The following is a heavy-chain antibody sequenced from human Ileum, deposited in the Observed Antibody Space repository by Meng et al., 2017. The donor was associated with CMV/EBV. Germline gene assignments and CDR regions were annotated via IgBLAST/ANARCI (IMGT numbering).Heavy chain of an antibody. CDR1: CYSISSRNYY. CDR3: ARRGDSYAVFDH. V-gene: IGHV4-39*07. Sequence: QLELQASRPGLVTPSETLALPSTVPCYSISSRNYYWGLRRQPPRKGLYWIGSINYSGRTHYNPALKSRVTISVDTSKNQFSLKESSVTAADTAVYYCARRGDSYAVFDHWGQGTLVTVSS. J-gene: IGHJ4*02. CDR2: INYSGRT. D-gene: IGHD5-18*01.